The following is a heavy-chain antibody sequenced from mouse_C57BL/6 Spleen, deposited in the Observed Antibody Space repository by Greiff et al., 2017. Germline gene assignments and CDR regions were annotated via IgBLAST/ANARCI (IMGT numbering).Heavy chain of an antibody. CDR2: IDPETGGT. CDR3: TRSGGYYAMGY. CDR1: GYTFTDYE. J-gene: IGHJ4*01. Sequence: VKLQESGAELVRPGASVTLSCKASGYTFTDYEMHWVKQTPVHGLEWIGAIDPETGGTAYNQKFKGKAILTADKSSSTAYMELRSLTSEDSAVYDCTRSGGYYAMGYWGQGTSVTVSS. V-gene: IGHV1-15*01. D-gene: IGHD1-1*02.